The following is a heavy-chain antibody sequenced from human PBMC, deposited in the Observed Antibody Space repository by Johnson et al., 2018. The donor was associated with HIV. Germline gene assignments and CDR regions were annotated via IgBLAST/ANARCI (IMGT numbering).Heavy chain of an antibody. CDR2: IWYDGSNK. D-gene: IGHD6-19*01. V-gene: IGHV3-33*06. CDR1: GFTFGYFA. Sequence: VQLVESGGGLVQPGRSMRLSCTASGFTFGYFAMTWVRQAPGKGLEWVAVIWYDGSNKYYADSVKGRFTISRDNSKNTLYLQMNSLRAEDTAVYYCAKDGERAVAAAFDIWGQGTMVTVSS. J-gene: IGHJ3*02. CDR3: AKDGERAVAAAFDI.